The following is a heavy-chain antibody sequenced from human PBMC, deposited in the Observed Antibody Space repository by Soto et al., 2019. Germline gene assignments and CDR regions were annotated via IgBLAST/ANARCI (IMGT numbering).Heavy chain of an antibody. J-gene: IGHJ3*02. V-gene: IGHV1-3*01. D-gene: IGHD1-7*01. Sequence: ASVKVSCKASGYTFTSYAMHWVRQAPGQRLEWMGWINAGNGNTKYSQKFQGKVTITRDTSASTAYMELSSLRSEDTAVYYCARDLTGTTFGDAFDIWGQGTMVTVSS. CDR3: ARDLTGTTFGDAFDI. CDR1: GYTFTSYA. CDR2: INAGNGNT.